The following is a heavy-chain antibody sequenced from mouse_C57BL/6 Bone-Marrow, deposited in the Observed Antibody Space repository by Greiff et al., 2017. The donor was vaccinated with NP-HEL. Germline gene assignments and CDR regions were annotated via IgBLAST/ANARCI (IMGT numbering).Heavy chain of an antibody. CDR3: ATATTNYFDY. CDR1: GYSITSGYY. CDR2: ISYDGSN. Sequence: EVQLQQSGPGLVKPSQSLSLTCSVTGYSITSGYYWNWIRQFPGNKLEWMGYISYDGSNNYNPSFKNRISITRDTSKNQFFLKLNSVTTEDTATYYCATATTNYFDYWGQGTTLTVSS. J-gene: IGHJ2*01. D-gene: IGHD1-2*01. V-gene: IGHV3-6*01.